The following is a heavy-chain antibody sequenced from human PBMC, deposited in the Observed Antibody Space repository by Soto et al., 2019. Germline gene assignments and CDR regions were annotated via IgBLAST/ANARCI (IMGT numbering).Heavy chain of an antibody. CDR1: GDSISTNYF. CDR3: ARSFGWYAIDY. CDR2: ISHSGSV. V-gene: IGHV4-4*02. J-gene: IGHJ4*02. Sequence: QVLLQESGPGLVQPSGTLSLSCAVSGDSISTNYFWGWVRQPPGKGLEWVGDISHSGSVNYNPSLKSRVTISIDKSKNQFSLKLNSVTATDTAVYYCARSFGWYAIDYWSQGTLVIVSS. D-gene: IGHD6-19*01.